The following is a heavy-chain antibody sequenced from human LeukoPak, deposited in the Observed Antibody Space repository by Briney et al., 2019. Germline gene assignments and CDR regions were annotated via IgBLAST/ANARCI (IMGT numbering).Heavy chain of an antibody. CDR1: GFTFSGSA. J-gene: IGHJ4*02. Sequence: GGSLRLSCAASGFTFSGSAMHWVRKASGKGLEWVGRIRSKANSYATAYAASVKGRFTISRDDSKNTAYLQMNSLKTEDTAVYYCIRDDSSGYWSFDYWGQGTLVTVSS. D-gene: IGHD3-22*01. CDR3: IRDDSSGYWSFDY. CDR2: IRSKANSYAT. V-gene: IGHV3-73*01.